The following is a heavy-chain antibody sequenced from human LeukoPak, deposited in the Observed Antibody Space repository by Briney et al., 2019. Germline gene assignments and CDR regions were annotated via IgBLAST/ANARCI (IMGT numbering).Heavy chain of an antibody. V-gene: IGHV3-53*01. CDR2: IYSGGST. CDR3: ARDGSAAGHFDY. D-gene: IGHD6-13*01. Sequence: GGSLRLSCPVSGITFSGYWVHWVRQAPGKGLVWVSVIYSGGSTYYADSVKGRFTISRDNSKNTLYLQMNSLRAEDTAVYYCARDGSAAGHFDYWGQGTLVTVSS. J-gene: IGHJ4*02. CDR1: GITFSGYW.